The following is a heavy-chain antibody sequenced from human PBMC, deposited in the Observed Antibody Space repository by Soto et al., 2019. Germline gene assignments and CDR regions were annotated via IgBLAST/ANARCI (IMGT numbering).Heavy chain of an antibody. J-gene: IGHJ4*02. Sequence: GGSLRLSCAASGFTFSSYSMNWVRQAPGKGLEWVSSISSSSSYIYYADSVKGRFTISRDNAKNSQYLQMNSLRAEDTAVYYCARDEGTETYYDILTGYSVDYWGQGTLVTVSS. D-gene: IGHD3-9*01. V-gene: IGHV3-21*01. CDR3: ARDEGTETYYDILTGYSVDY. CDR2: ISSSSSYI. CDR1: GFTFSSYS.